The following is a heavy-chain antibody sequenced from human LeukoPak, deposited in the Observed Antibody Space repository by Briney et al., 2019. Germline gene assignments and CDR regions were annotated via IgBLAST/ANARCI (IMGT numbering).Heavy chain of an antibody. J-gene: IGHJ5*02. Sequence: ASETLPLTCTVSGGSISNNNYYWGWIRQPPGKGLEWIGTMYYSGSTYYNPSLKSRVTISVDTSKNQFSLKLSSVTAADTAVYYCARRRFGDPGADPWGQGTLVTVSS. CDR2: MYYSGST. V-gene: IGHV4-39*01. D-gene: IGHD3-10*01. CDR3: ARRRFGDPGADP. CDR1: GGSISNNNYY.